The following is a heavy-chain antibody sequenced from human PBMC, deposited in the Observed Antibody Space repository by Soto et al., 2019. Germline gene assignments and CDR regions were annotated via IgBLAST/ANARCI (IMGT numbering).Heavy chain of an antibody. J-gene: IGHJ6*02. V-gene: IGHV4-34*01. Sequence: PSETLSLTCAVYGGSFSGYYWSWIRQPPGKGLEWIGEINHSGSTNYNPSLKSRVTISVDTSKNQFSLKLSSVTAADTAVYYCARAVAGTYYYYYGMDVWGQGTTVTVSS. D-gene: IGHD6-19*01. CDR3: ARAVAGTYYYYYGMDV. CDR1: GGSFSGYY. CDR2: INHSGST.